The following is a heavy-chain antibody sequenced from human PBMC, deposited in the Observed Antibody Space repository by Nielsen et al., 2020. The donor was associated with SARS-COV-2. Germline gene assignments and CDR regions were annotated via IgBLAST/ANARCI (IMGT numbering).Heavy chain of an antibody. V-gene: IGHV4-59*08. CDR2: IYYSGST. Sequence: SETLSLTCIVSGGSISSYYWSWIRQPPGKGLEWIGYIYYSGSTNYNPSLKSRVTISVDTSKNQFSLKLSSVTAADTAVYYCARAYYYGSGTPALLDYWGQGTLVTVSS. CDR1: GGSISSYY. CDR3: ARAYYYGSGTPALLDY. D-gene: IGHD3-10*01. J-gene: IGHJ4*02.